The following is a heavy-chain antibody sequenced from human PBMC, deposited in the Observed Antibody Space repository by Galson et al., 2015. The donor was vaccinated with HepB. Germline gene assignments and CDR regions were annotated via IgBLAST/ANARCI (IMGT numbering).Heavy chain of an antibody. CDR3: ARGYQGGTDY. D-gene: IGHD1-1*01. V-gene: IGHV3-74*03. Sequence: SLRLSCAASGLTFSSFWMYWVRRAPGKGLVWVSRVNTDGSSTKYADSVKDRFAISRDNAKNTLYLQMNSLRAEDTAVYYCARGYQGGTDYWGRGTLVTVSS. CDR2: VNTDGSST. J-gene: IGHJ4*02. CDR1: GLTFSSFW.